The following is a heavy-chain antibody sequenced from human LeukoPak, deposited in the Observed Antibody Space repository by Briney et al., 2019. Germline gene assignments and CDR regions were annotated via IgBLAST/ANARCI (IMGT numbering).Heavy chain of an antibody. Sequence: KSSETLSLTCAVSGVSFDDYYWSWVRQTPGKGLEWIGEINHIGYTNDSPSLKSRVTLSIDTSRKQFSLNLRSVTVADTGIYYCTRMTAGHDYWGQGTLVTVSS. CDR1: GVSFDDYY. CDR3: TRMTAGHDY. D-gene: IGHD2-21*02. CDR2: INHIGYT. V-gene: IGHV4-34*01. J-gene: IGHJ4*02.